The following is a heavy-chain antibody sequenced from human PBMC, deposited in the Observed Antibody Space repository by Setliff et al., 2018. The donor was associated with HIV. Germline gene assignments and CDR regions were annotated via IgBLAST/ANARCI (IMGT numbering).Heavy chain of an antibody. CDR1: GGSISTSY. V-gene: IGHV4-4*09. J-gene: IGHJ3*02. CDR2: IYISGTT. Sequence: SETLSLTCTVSGGSISTSYWNWIRQPPGKGLEWIAYIYISGTTNYSPSLKSRVTISLDTSRNQFSLKLGSVTAADTAVYYCAREHCSGGSCNGFDIWGQGTMVTVSS. D-gene: IGHD2-15*01. CDR3: AREHCSGGSCNGFDI.